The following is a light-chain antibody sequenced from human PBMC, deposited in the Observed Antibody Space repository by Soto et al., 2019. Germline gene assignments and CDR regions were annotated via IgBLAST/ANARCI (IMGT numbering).Light chain of an antibody. CDR3: QQYYSYPSIT. V-gene: IGKV1-5*01. CDR2: DAS. CDR1: QSISSW. J-gene: IGKJ5*01. Sequence: DIQMTQSPSTLAASVGDRVTITCRASQSISSWLAWYQQKPGKAPKLLIYDASSLESGVPSRFSGSGSGTEFTLTISSLEPEDFAVYYCQQYYSYPSITFGQGTRLEIK.